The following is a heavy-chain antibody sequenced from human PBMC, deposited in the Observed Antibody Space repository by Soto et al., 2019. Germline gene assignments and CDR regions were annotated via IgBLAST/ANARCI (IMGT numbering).Heavy chain of an antibody. D-gene: IGHD3-10*01. V-gene: IGHV2-5*01. J-gene: IGHJ4*02. CDR1: GFSLSTSGVG. Sequence: SGPTLVNPTQTLTLACTFSGFSLSTSGVGVGWIRQPPGKALEWLALIYWNDDKRYSPSLKSRLTITKDTSKNQVVLTMTNMDPVDTATYYCAHRQSLPVLLWFGELGDYFDYWDQGTLVTVSS. CDR2: IYWNDDK. CDR3: AHRQSLPVLLWFGELGDYFDY.